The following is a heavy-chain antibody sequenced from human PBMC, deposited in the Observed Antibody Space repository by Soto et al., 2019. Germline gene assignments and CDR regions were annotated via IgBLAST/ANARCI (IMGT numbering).Heavy chain of an antibody. D-gene: IGHD2-15*01. CDR1: GYTFTTYG. J-gene: IGHJ5*02. Sequence: EASVKVSCKASGYTFTTYGISWVRQAPGQGLEWMGWISSYNGNTNYAQRVQGRVTMTTDTSTSTTYMELRSLRSDDTAVYYCARSPRYCSGSICFAGVNWLDPWGQGTLVTVYS. CDR3: ARSPRYCSGSICFAGVNWLDP. V-gene: IGHV1-18*04. CDR2: ISSYNGNT.